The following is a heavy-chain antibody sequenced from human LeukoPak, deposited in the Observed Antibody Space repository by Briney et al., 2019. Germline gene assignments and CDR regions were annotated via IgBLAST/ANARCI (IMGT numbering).Heavy chain of an antibody. CDR3: ARETFDAFDI. Sequence: PGGSLGLSCAASGFTFSDYNMSWIRQAPGQGRDWVSYISSSGSTIYYADSVKGRFTNSRDNAKNSLYLQMNSLRAEDTAVYYCARETFDAFDIWGQGTMVTVSS. V-gene: IGHV3-11*01. D-gene: IGHD3-16*01. CDR2: ISSSGSTI. J-gene: IGHJ3*02. CDR1: GFTFSDYN.